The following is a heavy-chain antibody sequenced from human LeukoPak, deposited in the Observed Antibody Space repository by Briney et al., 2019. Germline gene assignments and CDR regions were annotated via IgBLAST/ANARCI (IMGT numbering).Heavy chain of an antibody. CDR1: GGSFSGYY. J-gene: IGHJ4*02. CDR3: ARGKGAARRGRYFDY. CDR2: INHSGST. V-gene: IGHV4-34*01. D-gene: IGHD6-6*01. Sequence: ETLSLTCAVYGGSFSGYYWSWIRQPPGKGLEWIGEINHSGSTNYNPSLKSRVTISVDTSKNQFSLKLSSVTAADTAVYYCARGKGAARRGRYFDYWGQGTLVTVSS.